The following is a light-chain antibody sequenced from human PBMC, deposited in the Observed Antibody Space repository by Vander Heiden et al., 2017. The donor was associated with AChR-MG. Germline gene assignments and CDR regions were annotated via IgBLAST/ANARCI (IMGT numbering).Light chain of an antibody. J-gene: IGKJ4*01. CDR3: QQDDDWHL. CDR1: QSVSSN. CDR2: GAS. Sequence: EIVMTQSPATPSVSPGERVTLSCRASQSVSSNLAWYQQKPGQAPRLLIYGASTRATGIPARFSGSGSGTEFTLTISSLQSEDIAVYYWQQDDDWHLFGGGTKVEIK. V-gene: IGKV3D-15*01.